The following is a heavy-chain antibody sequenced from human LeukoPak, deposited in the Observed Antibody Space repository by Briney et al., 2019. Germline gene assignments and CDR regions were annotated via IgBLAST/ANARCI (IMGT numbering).Heavy chain of an antibody. Sequence: SETLSLTCAVYGGSVRDNYWSWIRQPPGKGLEWIGEIHHSGSTKYNPSLKSRVTISLDTSKNQFSLKLSSVTAADTAVYYCARDLAAAGTREAHNWFDPWGQGTLVTVSS. CDR1: GGSVRDNY. CDR3: ARDLAAAGTREAHNWFDP. CDR2: IHHSGST. D-gene: IGHD6-13*01. J-gene: IGHJ5*02. V-gene: IGHV4-34*01.